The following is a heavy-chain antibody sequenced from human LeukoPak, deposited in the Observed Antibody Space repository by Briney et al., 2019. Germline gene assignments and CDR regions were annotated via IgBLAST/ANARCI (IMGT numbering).Heavy chain of an antibody. CDR3: AKERITMIVVVIPDAFDI. CDR1: GGSISSGSYY. CDR2: IYTSGST. Sequence: PSETLSLTCTVSGGSISSGSYYWSWIRQPAGKGLEWIGRIYTSGSTNYNPSLKSRVTISVDTSKNQFSLKLSSVTAADTAVYYCAKERITMIVVVIPDAFDIWGQGTMVTVSS. V-gene: IGHV4-61*02. D-gene: IGHD3-22*01. J-gene: IGHJ3*02.